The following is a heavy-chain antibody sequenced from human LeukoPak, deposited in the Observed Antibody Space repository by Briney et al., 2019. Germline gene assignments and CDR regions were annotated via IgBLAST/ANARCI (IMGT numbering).Heavy chain of an antibody. CDR3: ARPRIAAAGNVYYMDV. D-gene: IGHD6-13*01. CDR1: GYSFTSYW. J-gene: IGHJ6*03. Sequence: GESLKISCKGSGYSFTSYWIGWVRQMPGKGLEWMGIIYPGYSDTRHSPSFQGQVTISADKSIGTAYLQWSSLKASDTAMYYCARPRIAAAGNVYYMDVWGKGTTVTVSS. V-gene: IGHV5-51*01. CDR2: IYPGYSDT.